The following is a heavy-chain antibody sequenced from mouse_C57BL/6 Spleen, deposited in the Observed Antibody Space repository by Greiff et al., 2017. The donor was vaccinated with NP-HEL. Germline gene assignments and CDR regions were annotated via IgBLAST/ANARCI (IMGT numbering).Heavy chain of an antibody. V-gene: IGHV6-6*01. D-gene: IGHD2-4*01. CDR1: GFTFSDSW. CDR3: TGLRRGAMDY. J-gene: IGHJ4*01. CDR2: IRNKANNHAT. Sequence: DVMLVESGGGLVQPGGSMKLSCAASGFTFSDSWMDWVRQSPEKGLEWVAEIRNKANNHATYYAEYVKGRFTISRDDSKSSVYLQMNSLRAEDTGIYYSTGLRRGAMDYWGQGTSVTVSS.